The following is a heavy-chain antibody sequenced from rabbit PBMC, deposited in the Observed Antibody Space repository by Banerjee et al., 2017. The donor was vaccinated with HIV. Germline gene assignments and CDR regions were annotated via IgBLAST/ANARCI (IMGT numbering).Heavy chain of an antibody. J-gene: IGHJ6*01. CDR3: ARSGDHAGDPDWLDL. V-gene: IGHV1S7*01. D-gene: IGHD2-1*01. CDR2: IYAGKGTT. Sequence: QLKETGGGLVQPGGSLTLSCKASGFDFSSSYYMTWVRQAPGKGLEWIGIIYAGKGTTDYASWVNGRFTISSDNAQNTVDLQMNSLTAADTATYFCARSGDHAGDPDWLDLWGPGTLVTVS. CDR1: GFDFSSSYY.